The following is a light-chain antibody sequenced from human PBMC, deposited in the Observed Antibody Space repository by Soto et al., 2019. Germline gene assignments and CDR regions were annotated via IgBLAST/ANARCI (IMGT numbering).Light chain of an antibody. CDR3: SSYTTTNTAV. Sequence: QSVLTQPASVSGSPGQSIAISCTGTSSDVGGYNYVSWYQHHPGKAPKLLIYDVTGRPSGVSNRFSGSKSGNTASLTISGLQAEDEADYYCSSYTTTNTAVFGGGTQLTVL. CDR2: DVT. J-gene: IGLJ7*01. CDR1: SSDVGGYNY. V-gene: IGLV2-14*03.